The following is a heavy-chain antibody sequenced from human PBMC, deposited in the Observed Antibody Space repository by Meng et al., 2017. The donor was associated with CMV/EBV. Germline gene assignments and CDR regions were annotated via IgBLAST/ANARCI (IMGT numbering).Heavy chain of an antibody. V-gene: IGHV3-23*01. CDR2: ISGSGGST. CDR1: GFTFSSYA. CDR3: AKSYELRPSYGMAV. D-gene: IGHD1-7*01. J-gene: IGHJ6*02. Sequence: GESLKISCAASGFTFSSYAMSWVRQAPGKGLEWVSAISGSGGSTYYADSVKGRFTISRDNSKNTLYLQMNSLRAEDTAVYYCAKSYELRPSYGMAVWGQGTTVTVSS.